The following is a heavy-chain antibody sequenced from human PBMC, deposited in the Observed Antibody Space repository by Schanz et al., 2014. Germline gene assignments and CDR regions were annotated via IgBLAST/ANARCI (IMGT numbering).Heavy chain of an antibody. CDR2: ISAYNGNT. D-gene: IGHD3-9*01. J-gene: IGHJ6*02. Sequence: QVQLVQSEAEVKKPGSSVKVSCKASGGTFSSYTISWVRQAPGQGLEWMGWISAYNGNTNYIQKLQGRVTMTTDTSTSTAYMELRSLRSDDTAVYYCARVQDDILTGSEYYYGMDVWGQGTTVTVSS. V-gene: IGHV1-18*01. CDR3: ARVQDDILTGSEYYYGMDV. CDR1: GGTFSSYT.